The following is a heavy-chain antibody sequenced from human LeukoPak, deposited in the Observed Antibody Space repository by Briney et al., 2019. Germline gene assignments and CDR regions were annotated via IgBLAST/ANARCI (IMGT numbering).Heavy chain of an antibody. CDR1: GFTFSSYA. CDR3: AKDKWDGYNYVGGAFDI. D-gene: IGHD5-24*01. J-gene: IGHJ3*02. V-gene: IGHV3-23*01. CDR2: FSGSGGST. Sequence: GGSLRLSCAASGFTFSSYAMSWVRQAPGKGLECISGFSGSGGSTYYADSVKGRFTISRDNSKNTLYLQMNSLRAEDTAVYYCAKDKWDGYNYVGGAFDIWGQGTMVTVSS.